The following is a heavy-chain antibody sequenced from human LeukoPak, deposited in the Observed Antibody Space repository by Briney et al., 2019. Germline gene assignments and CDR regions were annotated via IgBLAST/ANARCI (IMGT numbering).Heavy chain of an antibody. Sequence: PSETLSLTCAVSGGSLSGYYWYWIRQPPGKGLEWIGEINHDESTNYNPSLKSRATLSVDTSKNQFSLKLTSVTAADTAVYYCARGRTYYYDASGYSPSIYYGMDVWGQGTTVIVSS. CDR3: ARGRTYYYDASGYSPSIYYGMDV. CDR2: INHDEST. CDR1: GGSLSGYY. V-gene: IGHV4-34*01. D-gene: IGHD3-22*01. J-gene: IGHJ6*02.